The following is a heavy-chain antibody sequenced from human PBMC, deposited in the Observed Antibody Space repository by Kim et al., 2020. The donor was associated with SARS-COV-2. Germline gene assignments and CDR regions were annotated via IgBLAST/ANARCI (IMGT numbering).Heavy chain of an antibody. CDR2: IYSGGST. CDR3: ARVADGSGGLHFDY. Sequence: GGSLRLSCAASGFTVSSNYMSWVRQAPGKGLEWVSVIYSGGSTYYADSVKGRFTISRHNSKNTLYLQMNSLRAEDTAVYYCARVADGSGGLHFDYWGQGTLVTVSS. D-gene: IGHD3-10*01. CDR1: GFTVSSNY. J-gene: IGHJ4*02. V-gene: IGHV3-53*04.